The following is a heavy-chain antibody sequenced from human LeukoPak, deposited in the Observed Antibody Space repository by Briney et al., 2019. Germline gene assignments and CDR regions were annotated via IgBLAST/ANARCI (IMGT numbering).Heavy chain of an antibody. CDR2: ISAYNGNT. V-gene: IGHV1-18*01. CDR3: ARVSIAARAVFDY. D-gene: IGHD6-6*01. J-gene: IGHJ4*02. Sequence: GASVKVSCKASGGTFSSYAISWVRQAPGQGLEWMGWISAYNGNTNYAQKLQGRVTMTTDTSTSTAYMELRSLRSDDTAVYYCARVSIAARAVFDYWGQGTLVTVSS. CDR1: GGTFSSYA.